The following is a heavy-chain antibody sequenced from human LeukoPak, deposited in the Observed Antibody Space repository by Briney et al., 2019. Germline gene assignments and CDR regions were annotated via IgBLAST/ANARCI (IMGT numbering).Heavy chain of an antibody. CDR3: ARGPPYYPIDY. D-gene: IGHD3-10*01. V-gene: IGHV1-69*05. Sequence: GASVKVSCKASGGTFSSYAISWVRQAPGQGLEWMGGIIPIFGTANYAQKLQGRVTMTTDTSTSTAYMELRSLRSDDTAVYYCARGPPYYPIDYWGQGTLVTVSS. CDR2: IIPIFGTA. CDR1: GGTFSSYA. J-gene: IGHJ4*02.